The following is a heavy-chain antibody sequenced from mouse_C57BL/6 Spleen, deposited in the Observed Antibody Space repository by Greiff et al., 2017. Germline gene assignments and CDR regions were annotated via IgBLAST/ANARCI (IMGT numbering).Heavy chain of an antibody. Sequence: VQLQQSGPELVKPGASVKMSCKASGYTFTDYNMHWVKQSHGKSLEWIGYINPNNGGTSYNQKFKGKATLTVNKSSSTAYMELRSLTSEDSAVYYCARRTRTGAWFAYWGQGTLVTVSA. CDR1: GYTFTDYN. D-gene: IGHD4-1*01. J-gene: IGHJ3*01. V-gene: IGHV1-22*01. CDR3: ARRTRTGAWFAY. CDR2: INPNNGGT.